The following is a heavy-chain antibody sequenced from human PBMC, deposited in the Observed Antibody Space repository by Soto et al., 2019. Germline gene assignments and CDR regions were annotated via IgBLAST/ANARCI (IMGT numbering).Heavy chain of an antibody. D-gene: IGHD5-18*01. CDR2: IWYDGSNK. CDR3: SRGPEEHTAGAAFIPTYGMKV. Sequence: GGSLRLSCAASGFTFSSYGMYWVRQAPGKGLEWVAVIWYDGSNKYYADSVKGRFTISRDNSKNTLYLQMNSLRAEDTAVYYCSRGPEEHTAGAAFIPTYGMKVWGQGTTVTVS. V-gene: IGHV3-33*01. CDR1: GFTFSSYG. J-gene: IGHJ6*02.